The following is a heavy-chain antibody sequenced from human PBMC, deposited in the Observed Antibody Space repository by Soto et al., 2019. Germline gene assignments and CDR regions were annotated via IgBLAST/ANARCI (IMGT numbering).Heavy chain of an antibody. D-gene: IGHD1-26*01. CDR1: GFTFSDYY. V-gene: IGHV3-11*01. CDR3: ARDRQQWELPYYFDY. J-gene: IGHJ4*02. Sequence: GGSLRLSCAASGFTFSDYYMSWIRQAPGKGLEWVSYISSSGSTIYYADSVKGRFTISRDNAKNSLYLQMNSLRAEDTAVYYCARDRQQWELPYYFDYWGQGTLVTVSS. CDR2: ISSSGSTI.